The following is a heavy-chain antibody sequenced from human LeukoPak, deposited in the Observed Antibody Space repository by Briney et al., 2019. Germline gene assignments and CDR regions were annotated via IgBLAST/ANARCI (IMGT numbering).Heavy chain of an antibody. CDR3: ARDRLYCSSTSCYEYYFDY. V-gene: IGHV1-18*01. Sequence: ASVKVSCKASGYTFTSYGISWVRQAPGQGLEWMGWNSAYNGNTNYAQKLRGRVTMTTDTSTSTAYMELRSLRSDDTAVYYCARDRLYCSSTSCYEYYFDYWGQGTLVTVSS. J-gene: IGHJ4*02. CDR2: NSAYNGNT. D-gene: IGHD2-2*01. CDR1: GYTFTSYG.